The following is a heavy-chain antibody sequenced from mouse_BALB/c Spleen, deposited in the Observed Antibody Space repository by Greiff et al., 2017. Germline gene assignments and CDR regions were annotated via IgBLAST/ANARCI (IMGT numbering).Heavy chain of an antibody. CDR3: ARDDYYGSSYNFDY. D-gene: IGHD1-1*01. V-gene: IGHV14-3*02. CDR2: IDPANGNT. J-gene: IGHJ2*01. Sequence: DVHLVESGTELVKPGASVKLSCTASGFNIKDTYMHWVKQRPEQGLEWIGRIDPANGNTKYDPKFQGKATITADTSSNTAYLQLSSLTSEDTAVYYCARDDYYGSSYNFDYWGQGTTLTVSS. CDR1: GFNIKDTY.